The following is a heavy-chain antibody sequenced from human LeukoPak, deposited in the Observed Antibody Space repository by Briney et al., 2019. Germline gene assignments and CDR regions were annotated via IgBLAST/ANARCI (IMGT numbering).Heavy chain of an antibody. D-gene: IGHD2-15*01. CDR2: TSGSGGST. J-gene: IGHJ4*02. V-gene: IGHV3-23*01. CDR1: GFTFGTSA. Sequence: GGSLRLSCAASGFTFGTSAMSWVRQAPGKGLEWVSGTSGSGGSTYYAGSVKGRFTVSRDNSKNTLYLLMNSLRVEDTAVYYCAKNGGSQCYSHLDSWGQGTLVTVSS. CDR3: AKNGGSQCYSHLDS.